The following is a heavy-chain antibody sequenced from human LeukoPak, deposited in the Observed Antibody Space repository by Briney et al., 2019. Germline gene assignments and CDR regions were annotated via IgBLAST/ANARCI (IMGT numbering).Heavy chain of an antibody. V-gene: IGHV3-23*01. Sequence: PGGSLRLSCAASGFTFDDYAMHWVRQAPGKGLEWVSAISGSGGSTYYADSVKGRFTISRDNSKNTLYLQMNSLRAEDTAVYYCAKPTVTILGWFDPWGQGTLVTVSS. CDR3: AKPTVTILGWFDP. CDR2: ISGSGGST. CDR1: GFTFDDYA. D-gene: IGHD4-17*01. J-gene: IGHJ5*02.